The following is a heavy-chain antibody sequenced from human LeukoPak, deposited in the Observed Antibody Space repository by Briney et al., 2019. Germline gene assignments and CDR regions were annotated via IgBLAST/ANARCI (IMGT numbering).Heavy chain of an antibody. CDR2: ITRDGGYT. V-gene: IGHV3-43*01. Sequence: GGSLRLSCAASGFTFDDYTMHWVRQAPGKGLEWVSLITRDGGYTYCADSVKGRFTISRDNSKNSLYLQMNSLRTEDTALYYCATERFRYFGYWGQGTLVTVSS. CDR3: ATERFRYFGY. J-gene: IGHJ4*02. D-gene: IGHD3-16*01. CDR1: GFTFDDYT.